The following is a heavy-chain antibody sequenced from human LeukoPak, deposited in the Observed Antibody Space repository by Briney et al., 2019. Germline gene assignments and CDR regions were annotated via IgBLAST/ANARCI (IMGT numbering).Heavy chain of an antibody. J-gene: IGHJ5*02. D-gene: IGHD3-16*02. CDR3: ARHNTRYTVWA. Sequence: SETLSLIFTVSGDSVSSSLSDWGWIRQAPGKGLEGIGSVYYTGRTDYTPSLKTRATIYMDPSKNHFSLNLTSVTVADTAVYYCARHNTRYTVWAWGQGTLVSVSS. V-gene: IGHV4-39*01. CDR2: VYYTGRT. CDR1: GDSVSSSLSD.